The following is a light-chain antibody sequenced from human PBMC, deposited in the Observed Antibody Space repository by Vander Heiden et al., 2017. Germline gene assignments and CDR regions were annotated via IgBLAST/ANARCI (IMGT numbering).Light chain of an antibody. V-gene: IGKV1-39*01. Sequence: DIQVTQSPSSLSASVGDRVTITCRTSQGIGRYLNWYQQKLGKAPNLLIYAASSLQSGVPSRFSGSGSGTDFTLTISSVQPEDFAIYYCQQSDSMLQTFGQGTKVEIK. CDR1: QGIGRY. CDR2: AAS. CDR3: QQSDSMLQT. J-gene: IGKJ1*01.